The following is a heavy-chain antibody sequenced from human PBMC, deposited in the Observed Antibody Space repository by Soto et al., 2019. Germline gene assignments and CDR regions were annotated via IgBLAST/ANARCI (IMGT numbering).Heavy chain of an antibody. V-gene: IGHV4-59*01. D-gene: IGHD2-2*01. CDR3: AGESSLCWECFHH. CDR2: VYNSGST. Sequence: QVQLQESGPGLVKPSETLSLTCNVSGGSISSYYWSWIRQPPGKGLEYIGHVYNSGSTIHSPSLKSRATISVDTSKNQFSLKLTSVTAADTAVYYCAGESSLCWECFHHWGQGILITVSS. J-gene: IGHJ1*01. CDR1: GGSISSYY.